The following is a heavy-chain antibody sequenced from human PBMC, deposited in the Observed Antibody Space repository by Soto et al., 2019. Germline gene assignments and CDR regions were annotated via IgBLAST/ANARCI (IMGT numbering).Heavy chain of an antibody. D-gene: IGHD2-21*02. CDR3: ARAPILVSVTLHENYFDS. CDR1: GGLFSSFA. J-gene: IGHJ4*02. V-gene: IGHV1-69*01. CDR2: IIPVFGTT. Sequence: QGQLVQSGPEVKKVGSSVKLSCKDSGGLFSSFAISWVRQSPGQGLEWLGGIIPVFGTTNYAQKLQGRITIIADESTNTVYMELSNLRSADTGVYYCARAPILVSVTLHENYFDSWGQGTLVTVSS.